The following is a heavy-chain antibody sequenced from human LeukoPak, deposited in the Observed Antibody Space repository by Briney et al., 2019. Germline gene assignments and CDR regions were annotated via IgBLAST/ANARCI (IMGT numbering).Heavy chain of an antibody. CDR3: AKGRFDLDY. CDR1: GFTFSSYA. CDR2: IRYDGSNK. J-gene: IGHJ4*02. V-gene: IGHV3-30*02. D-gene: IGHD3-3*01. Sequence: GDSLRLSCAASGFTFSSYAMQWVRQAPGNGLEWVAFIRYDGSNKLYADSVKGRFTISRDNSKNTLYLQMSSLRAEDTAMYYCAKGRFDLDYWGQGTLVIVSP.